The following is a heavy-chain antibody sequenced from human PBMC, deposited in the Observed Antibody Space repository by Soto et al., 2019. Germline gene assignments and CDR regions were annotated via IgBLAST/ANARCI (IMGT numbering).Heavy chain of an antibody. CDR2: TYYRSKWYN. D-gene: IGHD2-2*01. V-gene: IGHV6-1*01. CDR1: GDSVSSNCAA. Sequence: SQTLSLTCAISGDSVSSNCAAWNWIRQSPSRGLEWLGRTYYRSKWYNDYAVSVKSRITINPDTSKNQFSLQLNSVTPEDTAVYYCARGGCSSTSCYNWFDPWGQGTLVTDSS. CDR3: ARGGCSSTSCYNWFDP. J-gene: IGHJ5*02.